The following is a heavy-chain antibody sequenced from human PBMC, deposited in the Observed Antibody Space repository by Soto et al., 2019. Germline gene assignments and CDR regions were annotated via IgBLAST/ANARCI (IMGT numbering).Heavy chain of an antibody. CDR2: ILFGGNTD. J-gene: IGHJ4*02. V-gene: IGHV3-33*01. CDR3: ARAAPGDLLGEWFFYS. Sequence: XGSLRFSCSASGFILSTFGFHWVRQAPGRGLDWVAIILFGGNTDFYADSVKGRFSISRVDSRNTLYLQMNSLRTDDTAVYFCARAAPGDLLGEWFFYSWGQGALVTVSS. D-gene: IGHD3-10*01. CDR1: GFILSTFG.